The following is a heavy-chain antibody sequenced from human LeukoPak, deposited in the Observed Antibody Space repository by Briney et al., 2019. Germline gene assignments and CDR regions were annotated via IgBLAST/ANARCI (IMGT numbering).Heavy chain of an antibody. V-gene: IGHV3-23*01. CDR1: GFTFSSYA. CDR2: ISGSGGST. J-gene: IGHJ1*01. CDR3: AKEGSSGWYASEYFQH. Sequence: GGSLRLSCAASGFTFSSYAMSWVRQAPGKGLEWVSAISGSGGSTYYADSVKGRFTISRDNSKNTLYLQMNSLRAEDTAVYYCAKEGSSGWYASEYFQHWGQGTLVTVSS. D-gene: IGHD6-19*01.